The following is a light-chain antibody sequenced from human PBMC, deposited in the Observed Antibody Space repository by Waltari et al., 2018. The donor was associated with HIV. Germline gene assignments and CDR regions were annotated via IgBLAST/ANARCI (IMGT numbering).Light chain of an antibody. V-gene: IGKV4-1*01. Sequence: DIVMTQSPDSLAVSLGERATIRCRSSQGVLFGSNSKNYLDWYQQKPGQPPKGVTCCVSTRESGVPDRFTGSGSGKDVTLTIRSLQAEDVAVYYCEQYYSTPQTSGQGTKVEVK. J-gene: IGKJ1*01. CDR1: QGVLFGSNSKNY. CDR3: EQYYSTPQT. CDR2: CVS.